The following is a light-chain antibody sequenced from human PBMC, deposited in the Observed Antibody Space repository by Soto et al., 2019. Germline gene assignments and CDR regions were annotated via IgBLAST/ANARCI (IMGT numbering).Light chain of an antibody. V-gene: IGLV2-14*03. CDR1: SSDVGGYNY. CDR2: DVS. J-gene: IGLJ2*01. CDR3: SSYTSSSTVV. Sequence: QSVLTQSASVSGSPGQSITISCTGTSSDVGGYNYVSWYQQLPGKAPKLIIYDVSTRLSGVCNRFSGSKSGNTASLMISGLQAEDEADYYCSSYTSSSTVVFGGGTKLTVL.